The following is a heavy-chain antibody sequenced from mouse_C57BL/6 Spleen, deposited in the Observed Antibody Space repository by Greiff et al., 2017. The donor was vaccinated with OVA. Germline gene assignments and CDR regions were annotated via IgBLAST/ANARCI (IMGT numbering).Heavy chain of an antibody. CDR2: IDPANGDT. CDR1: GFNIKDDY. V-gene: IGHV14-4*01. Sequence: VQLQQSGAELVRPGASVKLSCTASGFNIKDDYMHWVKQRPEQGLEWVGWIDPANGDTEYASKFQGKATITADTSSNTAYLQLSSLTSEDTAVYYCTTSNGLADWGQGTLVTGSA. CDR3: TTSNGLAD. D-gene: IGHD2-5*01. J-gene: IGHJ3*01.